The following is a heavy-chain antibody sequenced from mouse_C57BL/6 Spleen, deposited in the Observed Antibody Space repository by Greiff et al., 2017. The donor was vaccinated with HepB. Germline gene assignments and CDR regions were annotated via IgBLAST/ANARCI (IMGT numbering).Heavy chain of an antibody. J-gene: IGHJ2*01. Sequence: QVQLKESGAELVRPGASVTLSCKASGYTFTDYEMHWVKQTPVHGLEWIGAIDPETGGTAYNQKFKGKAILTADKSSSTAYMELRSLTSEDSAVYYCTTRRDYAFDYWGQGTTLTVSS. CDR3: TTRRDYAFDY. D-gene: IGHD2-4*01. V-gene: IGHV1-15*01. CDR1: GYTFTDYE. CDR2: IDPETGGT.